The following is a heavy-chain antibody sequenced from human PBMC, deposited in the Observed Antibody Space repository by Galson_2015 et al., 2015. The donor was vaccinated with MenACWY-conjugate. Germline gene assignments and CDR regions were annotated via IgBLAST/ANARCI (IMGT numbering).Heavy chain of an antibody. CDR2: IFNSGST. D-gene: IGHD1-26*01. CDR1: GGSISSSSHY. CDR3: ARDGGSYPNWYFDL. V-gene: IGHV4-39*07. Sequence: ETLSLTCTVSGGSISSSSHYWGWIRQPPGKGLEWIGSIFNSGSTYYSPSLKSRVAISVDTSKNQFSLKLSSVTAADTAVYYCARDGGSYPNWYFDLWGRGTLVTVSS. J-gene: IGHJ2*01.